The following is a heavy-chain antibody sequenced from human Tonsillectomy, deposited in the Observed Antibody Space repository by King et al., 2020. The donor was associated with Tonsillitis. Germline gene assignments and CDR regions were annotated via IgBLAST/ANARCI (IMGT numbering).Heavy chain of an antibody. V-gene: IGHV4-4*02. Sequence: QLQESGPGLVKPSGTLSLTCAVSGGSISSSHWWSWVRQPPGKGLEWIGEIFHSGNTNYNPSLKSRVTISLAKSKNQFSLKMNSGTAADTAIYYCARWGLRSSDDAFDIWGQGTKVTVSS. CDR2: IFHSGNT. J-gene: IGHJ3*02. CDR1: GGSISSSHW. CDR3: ARWGLRSSDDAFDI. D-gene: IGHD6-25*01.